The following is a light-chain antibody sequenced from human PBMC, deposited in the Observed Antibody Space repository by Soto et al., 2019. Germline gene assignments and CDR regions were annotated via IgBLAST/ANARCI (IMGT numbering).Light chain of an antibody. CDR1: QSINIW. CDR3: QQHKSYPVT. V-gene: IGKV1-5*03. CDR2: KAS. J-gene: IGKJ4*01. Sequence: DIQMTQSPSALSASVGDRVTITCRASQSINIWLAWYQQKPGRAPKLLIYKASTLESGVPLRFSGSGSGTEFTLTISSLQPDDSGSYYCQQHKSYPVTFGGGTKVDIK.